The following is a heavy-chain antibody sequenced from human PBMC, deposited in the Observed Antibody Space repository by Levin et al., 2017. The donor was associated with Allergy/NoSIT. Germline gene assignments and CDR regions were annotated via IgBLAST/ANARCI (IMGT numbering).Heavy chain of an antibody. CDR1: GFPFSNAW. CDR3: TTIAPDFWSGYTGSGAFDI. Sequence: HGESLKISCAASGFPFSNAWMNWVRQAPGKGLEWVGHVKSNTDGGTTDYGAPVKGRFTISRDDSGDTLYLQMKNLKIEDTAVYYCTTIAPDFWSGYTGSGAFDIWGQGTLVTVSS. CDR2: VKSNTDGGTT. V-gene: IGHV3-15*01. D-gene: IGHD3-3*01. J-gene: IGHJ3*02.